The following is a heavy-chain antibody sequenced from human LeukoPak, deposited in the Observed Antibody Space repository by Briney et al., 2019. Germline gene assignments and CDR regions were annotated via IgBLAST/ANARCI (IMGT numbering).Heavy chain of an antibody. V-gene: IGHV3-30*04. D-gene: IGHD2-2*02. Sequence: GGSLRLSCAASGFTFSSYAMHWVRQAPGKGLEWVAVISYDGSNKYYADSVKGRFTISRDNAKNTLYLQMNSLRAEDTAVYYCARALWAPAATPLRFAGWGQGTLVTVSS. J-gene: IGHJ4*02. CDR1: GFTFSSYA. CDR2: ISYDGSNK. CDR3: ARALWAPAATPLRFAG.